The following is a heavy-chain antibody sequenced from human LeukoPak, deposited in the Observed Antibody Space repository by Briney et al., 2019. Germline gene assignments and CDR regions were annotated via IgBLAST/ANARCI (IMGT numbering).Heavy chain of an antibody. V-gene: IGHV4-59*11. Sequence: WETLSLTRTVSGGSLSSHYWSWIRQPPGKGLEWIGYIYYSGSTNYNPPLKSRVTISVDTSQNQFSLKLSSVTAADTAVYYCARARYSSFPPSNWFDPWGQGTLVTVSS. CDR2: IYYSGST. CDR1: GGSLSSHY. D-gene: IGHD6-6*01. CDR3: ARARYSSFPPSNWFDP. J-gene: IGHJ5*02.